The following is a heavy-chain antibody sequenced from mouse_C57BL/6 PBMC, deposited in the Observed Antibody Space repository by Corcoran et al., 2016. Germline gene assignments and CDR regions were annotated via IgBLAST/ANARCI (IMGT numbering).Heavy chain of an antibody. V-gene: IGHV1-26*01. CDR1: GYTFTDYY. J-gene: IGHJ3*01. Sequence: EVQLQQSGPELVKPGASVKISCKASGYTFTDYYMNWVKQSHGKSLEWIGDINPNNGGTSYNQKFKGKATLTVDKSSSTAYMELRNLTSEDSAVYYCATLRSFAYWGQGTLVTVSA. CDR2: INPNNGGT. D-gene: IGHD1-1*01. CDR3: ATLRSFAY.